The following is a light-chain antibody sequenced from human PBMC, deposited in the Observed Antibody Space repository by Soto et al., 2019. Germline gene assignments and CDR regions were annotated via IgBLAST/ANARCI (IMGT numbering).Light chain of an antibody. Sequence: DIQMTPSHSTLSASVVDRVTITFRASQGIRSYLALYQQTLGEAPKLLISIASILQSGVPSRFSGSGSGTDFALTISSLQPEDSATYYCQQLDSFPITFGQGTRLAIK. J-gene: IGKJ5*01. CDR1: QGIRSY. CDR3: QQLDSFPIT. V-gene: IGKV1-9*01. CDR2: IAS.